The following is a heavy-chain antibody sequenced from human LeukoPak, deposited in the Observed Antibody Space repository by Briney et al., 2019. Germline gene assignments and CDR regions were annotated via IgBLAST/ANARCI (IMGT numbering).Heavy chain of an antibody. CDR2: IYTSGST. J-gene: IGHJ3*02. CDR1: GGSISSYY. V-gene: IGHV4-4*07. CDR3: ARDRAIVVVPAAIAGRAFDI. Sequence: PSETLSLTCTVSGGSISSYYWSWIRQPAGKGLEWIGRIYTSGSTNYNPSLKSRVTMSVDTSKNQFSLKLSSVTAADTAVYYCARDRAIVVVPAAIAGRAFDIWGQGTMVTVSS. D-gene: IGHD2-2*01.